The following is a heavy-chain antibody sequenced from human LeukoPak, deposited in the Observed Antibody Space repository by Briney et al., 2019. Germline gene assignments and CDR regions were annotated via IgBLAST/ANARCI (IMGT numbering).Heavy chain of an antibody. CDR2: ISDDGSRQ. D-gene: IGHD3-10*01. Sequence: SGGSLRLSCAASGFTFSSYSMNWVRQAPGKGLEWVAFISDDGSRQHYADSVKGRFTISRDNSKNTLNLQMNSLRAEDTAVYYCVKDRTGTYTLDYWGQGTLVTVSS. CDR1: GFTFSSYS. V-gene: IGHV3-30*18. J-gene: IGHJ4*02. CDR3: VKDRTGTYTLDY.